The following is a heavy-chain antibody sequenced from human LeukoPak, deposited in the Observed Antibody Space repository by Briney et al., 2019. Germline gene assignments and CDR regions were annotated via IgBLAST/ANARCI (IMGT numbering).Heavy chain of an antibody. Sequence: GGSLRLSCVGSGFTFSSYGIHWVRQLPGKGPEWVAIISYDGSSEFYADSVKGRFKISRDNSKNTVNLQMNSLGVEDTAVYYCAKGLGPLVRGVVPRTYYMDVWGRGTTVAVSS. CDR1: GFTFSSYG. D-gene: IGHD3-10*01. CDR3: AKGLGPLVRGVVPRTYYMDV. CDR2: ISYDGSSE. J-gene: IGHJ6*03. V-gene: IGHV3-30*18.